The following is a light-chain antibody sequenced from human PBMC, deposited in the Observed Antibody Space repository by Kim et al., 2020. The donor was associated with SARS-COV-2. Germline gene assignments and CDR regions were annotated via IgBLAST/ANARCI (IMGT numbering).Light chain of an antibody. CDR2: EVN. J-gene: IGLJ2*01. Sequence: QSALTQPPYASGSPGQSVTISCTGTSSDVGAYKYVSWHQQHPGKAPKVIIYEVNKRPSGVPDRFSGSKSGNTASLTVSGLQVEDEADYYCSSFAGSGNPVLLGGGTQLTFL. V-gene: IGLV2-8*01. CDR1: SSDVGAYKY. CDR3: SSFAGSGNPVL.